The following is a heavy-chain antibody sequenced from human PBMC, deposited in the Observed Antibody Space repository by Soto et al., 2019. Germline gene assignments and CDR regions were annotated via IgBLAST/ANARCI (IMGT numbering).Heavy chain of an antibody. Sequence: QVNLVQSGAEVKKPGSSVKVSCKASGDSFSSLSLNWVRQAPGQGLEWVGGIIPVVGTGTYAQKFQDRVTITADKSTRTVYMELTSLTSEDTAVYYCAREIEPMGGPFDFWGQGTLVTVSS. CDR3: AREIEPMGGPFDF. D-gene: IGHD2-15*01. CDR1: GDSFSSLS. CDR2: IIPVVGTG. V-gene: IGHV1-69*06. J-gene: IGHJ4*02.